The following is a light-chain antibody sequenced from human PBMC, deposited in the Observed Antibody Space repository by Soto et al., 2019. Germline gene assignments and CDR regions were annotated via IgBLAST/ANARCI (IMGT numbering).Light chain of an antibody. CDR3: RPYDSSLRGEVV. CDR2: GNS. CDR1: SSTIGARYD. Sequence: QSVLTQPPSVSGAPGQRVTISCTGSSSTIGARYDVHWYQHLPGTAPKLLIYGNSNRPSGVPDRFSGSKSGTSASLAITGLQTEEEADYYCRPYDSSLRGEVVFGGGTKVTVL. V-gene: IGLV1-40*01. J-gene: IGLJ2*01.